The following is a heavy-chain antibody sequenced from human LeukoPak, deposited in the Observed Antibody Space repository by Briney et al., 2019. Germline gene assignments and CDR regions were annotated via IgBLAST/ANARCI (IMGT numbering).Heavy chain of an antibody. CDR2: IYTSGST. D-gene: IGHD3-10*01. Sequence: SETLSLTCTVSGGSISSGSHYWLWIRQPAGKGLEWIGHIYTSGSTNYNPSLKSRVTISVDTSKNQFSLKLSSVTAADTGVYYCAREFAYWGQGTLVTVSS. CDR3: AREFAY. V-gene: IGHV4-61*09. CDR1: GGSISSGSHY. J-gene: IGHJ4*02.